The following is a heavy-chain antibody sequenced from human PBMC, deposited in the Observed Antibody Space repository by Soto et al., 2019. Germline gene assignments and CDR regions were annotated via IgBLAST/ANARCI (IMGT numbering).Heavy chain of an antibody. CDR1: GGSFSGYY. Sequence: QVQLQQWGAGLLKPSETLSLTCAVYGGSFSGYYWSWIRQPPGKGLEWMGEINHSGSTNYNPSLKSRVTISVDTSKNQFSLKLSAVTAADTAVYYCARGRIAVAGRRRTTGYYYMDVWGKGTTVTVSS. D-gene: IGHD6-19*01. CDR3: ARGRIAVAGRRRTTGYYYMDV. J-gene: IGHJ6*03. CDR2: INHSGST. V-gene: IGHV4-34*01.